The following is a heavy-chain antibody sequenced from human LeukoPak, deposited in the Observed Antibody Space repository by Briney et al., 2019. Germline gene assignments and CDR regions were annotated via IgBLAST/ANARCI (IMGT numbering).Heavy chain of an antibody. CDR1: GYSSTDYY. CDR3: ARADRLHGGPYLIGP. D-gene: IGHD2-21*01. CDR2: INPNSGGT. V-gene: IGHV1-2*02. J-gene: IGHJ5*02. Sequence: ASVKVSCKTSGYSSTDYYMRWVRQAPGQGLEWMGWINPNSGGTSSAQKFQGRVTMTRDTSITTVYMEVSWLTSDDTAIYYCARADRLHGGPYLIGPWGQGTLVIVSS.